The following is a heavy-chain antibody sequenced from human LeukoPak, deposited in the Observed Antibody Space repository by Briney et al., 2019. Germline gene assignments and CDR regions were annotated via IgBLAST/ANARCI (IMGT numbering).Heavy chain of an antibody. CDR1: GGSISSYY. J-gene: IGHJ4*02. V-gene: IGHV4-59*08. Sequence: SETLSLTCTVSGGSISSYYWSWIRQPPGKGLEWIGYIYYSGSTNYNPSLKSRVTISLDTSKNQFSLKLSSVTAADTAVYYCARLTTGLRFLEWPPLYFDYWGQGTLVTVSS. D-gene: IGHD3-3*01. CDR3: ARLTTGLRFLEWPPLYFDY. CDR2: IYYSGST.